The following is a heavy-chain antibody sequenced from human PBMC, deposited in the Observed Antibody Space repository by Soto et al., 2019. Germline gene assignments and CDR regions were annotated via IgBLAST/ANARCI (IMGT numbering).Heavy chain of an antibody. J-gene: IGHJ6*02. Sequence: QVQLVESGGGVVQPGRSLRLSCAASGFTFSNYAMRWVRQGPGKGLEWVAVISFDGSDTYYADSVKGRFSIYGDTSTNTLYLQMNSLRPEDTAVYFCAKDKWRERELRGAMDVWGQGTTVALSS. CDR1: GFTFSNYA. CDR3: AKDKWRERELRGAMDV. D-gene: IGHD1-7*01. CDR2: ISFDGSDT. V-gene: IGHV3-30*18.